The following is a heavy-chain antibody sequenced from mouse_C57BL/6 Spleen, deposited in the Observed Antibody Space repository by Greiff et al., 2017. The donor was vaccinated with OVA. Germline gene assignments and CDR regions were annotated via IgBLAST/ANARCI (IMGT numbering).Heavy chain of an antibody. CDR3: AREAQATCAY. D-gene: IGHD3-2*02. CDR2: IYPSDSET. Sequence: QVQLQQPGAELVRPGSSVKLSCKASGYTFTSYWMDWVKQRPGQGLEWIGNIYPSDSETHYNQKFKDKATLTVDKSSSTAYMQLSSLTSEDSAVYYCAREAQATCAYWGQGTLVTVSA. V-gene: IGHV1-61*01. CDR1: GYTFTSYW. J-gene: IGHJ3*01.